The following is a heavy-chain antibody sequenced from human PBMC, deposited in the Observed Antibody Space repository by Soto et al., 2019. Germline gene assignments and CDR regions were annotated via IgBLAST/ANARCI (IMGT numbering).Heavy chain of an antibody. D-gene: IGHD1-1*01. Sequence: GGSLRLSCAASGFTFSSYSMNWVRQAPGKGLEWVSSISSSSSYIYYSDSVKGRFTISRNNAKNSLYLQMNSLRAEDTAVYYCAREEGDDSGYNWFDPWGQGTLVTVSS. CDR1: GFTFSSYS. V-gene: IGHV3-21*01. CDR3: AREEGDDSGYNWFDP. CDR2: ISSSSSYI. J-gene: IGHJ5*02.